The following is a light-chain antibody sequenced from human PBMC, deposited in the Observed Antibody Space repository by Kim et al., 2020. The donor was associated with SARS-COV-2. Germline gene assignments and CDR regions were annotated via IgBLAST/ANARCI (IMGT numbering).Light chain of an antibody. CDR1: TGAVTSGHY. CDR3: LLSSGGARV. V-gene: IGLV7-46*01. CDR2: DIT. Sequence: PGGPVPLTWGSSTGAVTSGHYPYWFQQKPGQAPRTLIYDITNKHSWTPARFSGSLLGDKDALTLSGAQPEDEAGYYCLLSSGGARVFGGGTQLTVL. J-gene: IGLJ2*01.